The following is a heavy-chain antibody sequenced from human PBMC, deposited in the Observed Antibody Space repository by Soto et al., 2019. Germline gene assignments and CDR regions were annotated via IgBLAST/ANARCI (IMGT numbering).Heavy chain of an antibody. J-gene: IGHJ4*02. CDR1: GCTFNIYG. CDR2: ISGYNGNT. Sequence: QVQLVRSGAEVKKHGASVKVSCKACGCTFNIYGITWVRQAPGQGLEWMGWISGYNGNTYYAQKLQGRVTMTTDTSTSTGYMELKSLKSDDTAVYYCARGGSSSRRTDYWGQGTLVTVSS. V-gene: IGHV1-18*01. D-gene: IGHD6-6*01. CDR3: ARGGSSSRRTDY.